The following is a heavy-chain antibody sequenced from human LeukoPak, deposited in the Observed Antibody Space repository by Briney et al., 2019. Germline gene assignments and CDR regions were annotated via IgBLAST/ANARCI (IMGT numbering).Heavy chain of an antibody. CDR3: ARGMAHYYDSSGYYF. CDR2: INHSGST. CDR1: GGSFSGYY. Sequence: SGTLSLTCAVYGGSFSGYYWSWIRQPPGKGLEWIGEINHSGSTNYNPSLKSRVTISVDTSKNQFSLKLSSVTAADTAVYYCARGMAHYYDSSGYYFWGQGTLVTVSS. J-gene: IGHJ4*02. D-gene: IGHD3-22*01. V-gene: IGHV4-34*01.